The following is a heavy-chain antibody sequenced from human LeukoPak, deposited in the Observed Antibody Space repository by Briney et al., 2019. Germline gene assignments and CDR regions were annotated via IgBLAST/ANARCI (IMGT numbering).Heavy chain of an antibody. V-gene: IGHV3-33*01. D-gene: IGHD4-17*01. CDR2: IWYDGSNK. CDR3: ARDGDYSSDYYYYGMDV. J-gene: IGHJ6*02. CDR1: GFTFSSYG. Sequence: PGGSLRLSCAASGFTFSSYGMHWVRQAPGKGLEWVAVIWYDGSNKYYADSVKGRFTISRDNSKNTLCLQMNSLRAEDTAVYYCARDGDYSSDYYYYGMDVWGQGTTVTVSS.